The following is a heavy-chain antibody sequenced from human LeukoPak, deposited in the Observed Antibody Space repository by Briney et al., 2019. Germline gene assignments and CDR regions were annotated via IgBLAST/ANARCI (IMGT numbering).Heavy chain of an antibody. J-gene: IGHJ4*02. CDR1: GFTFSSYW. CDR2: IKKDGSEK. V-gene: IGHV3-7*01. Sequence: GGSLRLSCAASGFTFSSYWMSWVRQAPGKGLEWVANIKKDGSEKYYVDSVKGRFTISRDNAKNSLYLQMNSLRAEDTAVYYCARDLYGIVVVPHYFDYWGQGTLVTVSS. D-gene: IGHD3-22*01. CDR3: ARDLYGIVVVPHYFDY.